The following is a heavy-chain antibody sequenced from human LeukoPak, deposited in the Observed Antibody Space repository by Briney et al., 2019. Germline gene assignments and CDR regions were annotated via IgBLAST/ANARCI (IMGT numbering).Heavy chain of an antibody. CDR3: AREPPRYYDTQTCDY. CDR1: VYTFTNYG. V-gene: IGHV1-18*01. J-gene: IGHJ4*02. CDR2: ISAYSGDT. D-gene: IGHD3-22*01. Sequence: ASVKVSCKASVYTFTNYGISWVRQAPGRGLEWMGWISAYSGDTISAQKFQGRATMTIERSTSTAYIELRSLRYDDTAVYYCAREPPRYYDTQTCDYWGQGTLVTVSS.